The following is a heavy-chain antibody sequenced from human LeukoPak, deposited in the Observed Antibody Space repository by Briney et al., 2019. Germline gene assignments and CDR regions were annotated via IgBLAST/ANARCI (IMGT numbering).Heavy chain of an antibody. CDR3: ARGNPTEGAFDY. CDR1: GFTVSSNY. CDR2: ITSNSRYI. J-gene: IGHJ4*02. D-gene: IGHD1-26*01. Sequence: GGSLRLSCAASGFTVSSNYMSWVRQTPGKGLEWVSSITSNSRYIYYPDSVKGRFTISRDNAKNSLYLQMNSLRAEDTAVYYCARGNPTEGAFDYWGQGTLVTVSS. V-gene: IGHV3-21*01.